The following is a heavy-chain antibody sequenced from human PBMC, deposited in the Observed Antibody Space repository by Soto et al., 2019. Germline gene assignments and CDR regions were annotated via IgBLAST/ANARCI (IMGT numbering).Heavy chain of an antibody. CDR3: ATSYGSGYRAFDY. CDR1: GYTFTGYY. D-gene: IGHD3-10*01. Sequence: SVKVSFNASGYTFTGYYMHLVRQTPGQGLEWMGRVNPILSMSNYAQKFQGRVTMTADKSTSTAYMELRSLRSEDTAFYYCATSYGSGYRAFDYWGQGALVTVSS. J-gene: IGHJ4*02. V-gene: IGHV1-69*02. CDR2: VNPILSMS.